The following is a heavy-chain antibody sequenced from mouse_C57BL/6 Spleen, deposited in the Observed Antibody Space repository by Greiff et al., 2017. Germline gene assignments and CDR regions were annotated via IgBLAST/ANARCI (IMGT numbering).Heavy chain of an antibody. J-gene: IGHJ3*01. CDR3: ARGDYDGFWFAY. Sequence: EVKLHQSGPELVKPGASVKMSCKASGYTFTDYNMHWVKQSHGKSLEWIGYINPNNGGTSYNQKFKGKATLTVNKSSSTAYMELRSLTSEDSAVYYCARGDYDGFWFAYWGQGTLVTVSA. CDR1: GYTFTDYN. D-gene: IGHD2-4*01. V-gene: IGHV1-22*01. CDR2: INPNNGGT.